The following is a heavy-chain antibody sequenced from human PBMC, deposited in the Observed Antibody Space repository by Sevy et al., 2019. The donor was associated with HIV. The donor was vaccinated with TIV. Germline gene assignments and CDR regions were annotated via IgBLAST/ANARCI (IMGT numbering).Heavy chain of an antibody. CDR3: AKDPSDIGARDFWSGNYFDY. Sequence: GGSLRLSCAASGFTFSSYAMSWVRQAPGKGLEWVSAISGSGGSTYYADSVKGRFTISRDNSKNTLYLQMNSLRAEDTAVYYCAKDPSDIGARDFWSGNYFDYWGQGTLVTVSS. V-gene: IGHV3-23*01. D-gene: IGHD3-3*01. J-gene: IGHJ4*02. CDR1: GFTFSSYA. CDR2: ISGSGGST.